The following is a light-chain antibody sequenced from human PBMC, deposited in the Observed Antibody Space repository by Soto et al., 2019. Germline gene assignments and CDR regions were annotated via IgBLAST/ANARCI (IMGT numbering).Light chain of an antibody. CDR1: SSDVGGYHY. CDR3: SSYTSSSAHNYV. J-gene: IGLJ1*01. Sequence: QSALTQPASVSGSPGQSITISCTGTSSDVGGYHYVSWYQQHPGKAPKLMIYDVSNRPSGVSNRFSGSKSGNTASLTISGLQAEDEADYYCSSYTSSSAHNYVFGTGTQLTVL. V-gene: IGLV2-14*01. CDR2: DVS.